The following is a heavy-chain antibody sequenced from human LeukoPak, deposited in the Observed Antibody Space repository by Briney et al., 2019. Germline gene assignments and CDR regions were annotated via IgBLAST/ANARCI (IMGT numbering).Heavy chain of an antibody. CDR1: GFTFSSYA. CDR3: ARDGFDY. Sequence: GGSLRLSCAASGFTFSSYAMYWVRQAPGKGLEYVSAISSNGGSTYYANSVKGRFTISRDNSKNTLYLQMGSLRAEDMAVYYCARDGFDYWGQGTLVTVSS. J-gene: IGHJ4*02. V-gene: IGHV3-64*01. CDR2: ISSNGGST.